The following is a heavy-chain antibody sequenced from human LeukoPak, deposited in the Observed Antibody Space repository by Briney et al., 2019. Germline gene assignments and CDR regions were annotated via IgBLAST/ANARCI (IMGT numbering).Heavy chain of an antibody. CDR1: GVSISSSSYY. V-gene: IGHV3-23*01. D-gene: IGHD4-17*01. J-gene: IGHJ3*02. Sequence: PSETLSLTCTVSGVSISSSSYYWGWIRQAPGKGLEWVSSISGNGGSTQYADSVQGRFAISRDNSKNTLYLQMNSLRAEDTAVYFCAKDPNGDYIGTFDIWGQGTMVTVSS. CDR3: AKDPNGDYIGTFDI. CDR2: ISGNGGST.